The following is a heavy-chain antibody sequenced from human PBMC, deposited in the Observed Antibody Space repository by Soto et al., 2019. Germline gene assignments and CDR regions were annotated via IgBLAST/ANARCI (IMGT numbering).Heavy chain of an antibody. CDR2: IYYSGST. CDR1: GGSISSGGYY. D-gene: IGHD4-4*01. J-gene: IGHJ5*02. CDR3: ARDTEPNWFDP. V-gene: IGHV4-31*03. Sequence: PSETLSLTCTVSGGSISSGGYYWSWIRQHPGKGLEWIGYIYYSGSTYYNPSLKSRVTISVDTSKNQFSLKLSSVTAADTAVYYCARDTEPNWFDPWGQGTLVTVSS.